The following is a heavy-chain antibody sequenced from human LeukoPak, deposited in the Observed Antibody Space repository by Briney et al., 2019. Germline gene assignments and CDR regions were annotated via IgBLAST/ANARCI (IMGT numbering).Heavy chain of an antibody. J-gene: IGHJ4*02. D-gene: IGHD6-6*01. CDR1: GFTFDDYA. CDR2: ISWNSGSI. V-gene: IGHV3-9*03. CDR3: AKDMAYSSSGFDY. Sequence: GGSLRLSCAASGFTFDDYAMHWVRQAPGKGLEWVSGISWNSGSIGYADSVKGRFTISRDNAKSSLYLQMNSLRDEDMALYYCAKDMAYSSSGFDYWGQGTLVTVSS.